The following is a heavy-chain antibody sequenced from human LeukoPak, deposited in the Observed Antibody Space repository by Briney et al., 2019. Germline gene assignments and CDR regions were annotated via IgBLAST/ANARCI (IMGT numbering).Heavy chain of an antibody. CDR1: GGTFSSYA. V-gene: IGHV1-69*06. J-gene: IGHJ4*02. CDR3: AVRGSGYFDY. Sequence: ASVKVSCKASGGTFSSYAISWVRQAPGQGLEWMGGIIPIFGTANYAQKFQGRVTITADKSTSAAYMELSSLRSEDTAVYYCAVRGSGYFDYWGQGTLVTVSS. CDR2: IIPIFGTA. D-gene: IGHD6-25*01.